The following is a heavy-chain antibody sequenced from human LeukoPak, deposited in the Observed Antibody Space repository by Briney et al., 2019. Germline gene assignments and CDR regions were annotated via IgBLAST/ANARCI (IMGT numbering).Heavy chain of an antibody. D-gene: IGHD6-13*01. Sequence: GGSLRLSCAASGFTVSSNYMSWVRQAPGKGLEWVSVIYSGGSTYYADSVKGRFTISRDNSKNTLYLQMNSLRAEDTAVYYCARVLRAAAAPPSWTYNWFDPWGQGTLVTVSS. CDR2: IYSGGST. J-gene: IGHJ5*02. CDR1: GFTVSSNY. V-gene: IGHV3-53*01. CDR3: ARVLRAAAAPPSWTYNWFDP.